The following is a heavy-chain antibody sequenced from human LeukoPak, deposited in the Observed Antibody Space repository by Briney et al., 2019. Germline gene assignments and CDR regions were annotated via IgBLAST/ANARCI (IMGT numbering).Heavy chain of an antibody. CDR3: ARSITMVRGATNNWFDP. Sequence: SETLSLTCTVSGGSISSSSYYWGWIRQPPGKGLEWIGSIYYSGSTYYNPSLKSRVTISVDTSKNQFSLKLSSVTAADTAVYYCARSITMVRGATNNWFDPWGQGTLVTVSS. CDR1: GGSISSSSYY. CDR2: IYYSGST. V-gene: IGHV4-39*07. J-gene: IGHJ5*02. D-gene: IGHD3-10*01.